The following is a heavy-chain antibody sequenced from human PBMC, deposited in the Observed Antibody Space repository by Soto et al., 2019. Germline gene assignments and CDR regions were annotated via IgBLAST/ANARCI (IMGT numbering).Heavy chain of an antibody. CDR3: TRPQSSGWYDY. V-gene: IGHV3-30*03. J-gene: IGHJ4*02. CDR2: ISYDGSNQ. Sequence: GGSLRLSCAASVFTFNIYGMHWVRQAPDKGLEWVALISYDGSNQYYADSVKGRFTISRDNSKNTLFLQMNSLRADDTAVYYCTRPQSSGWYDYWGQGTLVTVSS. D-gene: IGHD6-19*01. CDR1: VFTFNIYG.